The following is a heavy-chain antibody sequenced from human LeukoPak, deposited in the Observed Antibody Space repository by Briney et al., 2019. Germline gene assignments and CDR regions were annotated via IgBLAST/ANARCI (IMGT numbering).Heavy chain of an antibody. J-gene: IGHJ4*02. CDR3: AKVAGRWERRYIDY. CDR1: GFTFSSYS. Sequence: PGRSLRLSCAASGFTFSSYSMNWVRQAPGKGLGWVSSISSSSSYIYYAHSVKGRFTVSRDNAKNSLNLQMNSLRDEDTAEYYCAKVAGRWERRYIDYGGQGNLITVSS. V-gene: IGHV3-21*01. CDR2: ISSSSSYI. D-gene: IGHD1-26*01.